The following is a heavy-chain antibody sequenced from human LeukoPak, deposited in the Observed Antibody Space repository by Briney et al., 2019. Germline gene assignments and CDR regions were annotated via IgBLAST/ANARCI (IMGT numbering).Heavy chain of an antibody. Sequence: GASVKVSCKASGGTFSSYAISWVRQAPGQGLEWMGRIIPILGIANYAQKFQGRVTITTDESTSTAYIELSSLRSEDTAVYYCARETSLPRPDGSGSSYWFDPWGQGTLVTVSS. J-gene: IGHJ5*02. CDR1: GGTFSSYA. CDR3: ARETSLPRPDGSGSSYWFDP. D-gene: IGHD3-10*01. V-gene: IGHV1-69*04. CDR2: IIPILGIA.